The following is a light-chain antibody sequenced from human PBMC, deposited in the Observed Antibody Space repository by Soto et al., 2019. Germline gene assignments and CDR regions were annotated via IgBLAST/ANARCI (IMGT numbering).Light chain of an antibody. CDR1: QSVSSSY. J-gene: IGKJ2*01. Sequence: DIVLPPSPGTLSLSPGESATLSCRASQSVSSSYLAWYQQKPGQAPRLLLYGASSRATGIPDRFSGSGSGTDVTLTISSLEPEDFAVYYCQQYGSSLPYTFGQGTKLEIK. CDR3: QQYGSSLPYT. V-gene: IGKV3-20*01. CDR2: GAS.